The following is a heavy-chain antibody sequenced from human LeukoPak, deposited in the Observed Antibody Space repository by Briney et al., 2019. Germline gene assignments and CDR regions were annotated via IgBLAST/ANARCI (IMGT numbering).Heavy chain of an antibody. CDR3: AGIAVATYGMDV. D-gene: IGHD6-19*01. CDR1: GGSISSSSYY. J-gene: IGHJ6*02. CDR2: IYYSGST. Sequence: SETLSLTCTVSGGSISSSSYYWGWIRQPPGKGLEWIGSIYYSGSTYYNPSLKSRVTISVDTSKNQFSLKLSSVTAADTAVYYCAGIAVATYGMDVWGQGTTVTVSS. V-gene: IGHV4-39*07.